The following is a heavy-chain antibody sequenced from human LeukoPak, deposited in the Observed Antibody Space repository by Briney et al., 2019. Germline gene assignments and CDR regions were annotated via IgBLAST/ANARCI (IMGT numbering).Heavy chain of an antibody. CDR3: ARAVGATRGYYYYMDV. CDR2: IIPIFGTA. Sequence: SVKVSCKASGGTFSSYAISWVRQAPGQGLEWMGGIIPIFGTANYAQKFQGRVTITADESTSTAYMELSSLRSEDTAVYYCARAVGATRGYYYYMDVWGKGTTVTVSS. CDR1: GGTFSSYA. D-gene: IGHD1-26*01. V-gene: IGHV1-69*13. J-gene: IGHJ6*03.